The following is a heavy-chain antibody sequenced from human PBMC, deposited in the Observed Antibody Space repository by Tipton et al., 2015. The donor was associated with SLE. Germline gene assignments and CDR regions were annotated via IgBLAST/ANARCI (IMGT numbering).Heavy chain of an antibody. CDR1: GVSISNFY. J-gene: IGHJ3*02. CDR2: IYSSGST. Sequence: LRLSCTVSGVSISNFYWSWIRQPAGKGLEWIGRIYSSGSTNYNPSLKSRVTMSVDTSQNQFSLKLSSVTAADTAVYYCARQGGMTGTTFPFDIWGQGTMVTVSS. CDR3: ARQGGMTGTTFPFDI. V-gene: IGHV4-4*07. D-gene: IGHD1-7*01.